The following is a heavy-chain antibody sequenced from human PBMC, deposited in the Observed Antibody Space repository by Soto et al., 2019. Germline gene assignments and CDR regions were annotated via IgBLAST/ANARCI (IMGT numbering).Heavy chain of an antibody. CDR1: GGSISSGDYY. CDR2: IYYSGST. J-gene: IGHJ4*02. D-gene: IGHD3-10*01. CDR3: ARDSQGVIDY. Sequence: SSETLSLTCTVSGGSISSGDYYWSWIRQPPGKGLEWIGYIYYSGSTYYNPSLKSRVTISVDTSKNQFSLKLSSVTAADTAVYYFARDSQGVIDYWGQGTLVTVSS. V-gene: IGHV4-30-4*01.